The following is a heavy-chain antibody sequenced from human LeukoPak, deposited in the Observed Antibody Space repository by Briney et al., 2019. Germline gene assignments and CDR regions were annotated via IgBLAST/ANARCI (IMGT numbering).Heavy chain of an antibody. V-gene: IGHV3-49*03. CDR3: SRGHCSGGSCYFDFDY. CDR1: GFTYGDFG. J-gene: IGHJ4*02. Sequence: GVSLTLSCTPSGFTYGDFGVSWLRQAPGKGLEGVGFIRRRAYGGTTEYAAPVKGRFTISRDDSKSIAYLQMNSLKTEDTAVYYCSRGHCSGGSCYFDFDYWGQGTLVTVSP. D-gene: IGHD2-15*01. CDR2: IRRRAYGGTT.